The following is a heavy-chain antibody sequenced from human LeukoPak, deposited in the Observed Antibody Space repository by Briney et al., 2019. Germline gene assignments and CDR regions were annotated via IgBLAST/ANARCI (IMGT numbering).Heavy chain of an antibody. CDR2: IYPSGNT. D-gene: IGHD3-10*01. CDR3: AREDSGSYYNYYYFYMDV. CDR1: GGSFSSYF. J-gene: IGHJ6*03. V-gene: IGHV4-4*07. Sequence: SETLSLTRSVSGGSFSSYFWSWVRQPAGKGLEWIGRIYPSGNTNYNPSLKSRVTLSVDTSKTQFSLRLSSVTAADTAVYYCAREDSGSYYNYYYFYMDVWGKGTTVTISS.